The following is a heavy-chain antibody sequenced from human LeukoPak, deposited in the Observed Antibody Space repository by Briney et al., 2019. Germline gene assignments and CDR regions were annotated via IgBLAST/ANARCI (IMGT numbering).Heavy chain of an antibody. CDR2: INHSGST. CDR1: SGSFRTYY. Sequence: SETLSLTCAVYSGSFRTYYWSWIRQPPGKGLEWIGEINHSGSTNYNPSLKSRVTISVDTSKNQFSLKVSSVTAADTAVYYCARGMTGTTSSATFYYFGMDVWGQGATVTLSS. J-gene: IGHJ6*02. D-gene: IGHD1-1*01. CDR3: ARGMTGTTSSATFYYFGMDV. V-gene: IGHV4-34*01.